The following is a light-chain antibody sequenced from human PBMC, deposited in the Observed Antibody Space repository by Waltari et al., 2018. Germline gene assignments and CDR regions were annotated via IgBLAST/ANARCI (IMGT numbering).Light chain of an antibody. CDR3: QEYDSLPVT. CDR2: KAS. J-gene: IGKJ4*01. CDR1: QSVKNN. Sequence: TCRASQSVKNNLAWYQQKPGKAPKVLIHKASSLESGVPSRFSGSGLGTEFTLTISSLQPDDFATYYCQEYDSLPVTFGGGTKVEIK. V-gene: IGKV1-5*03.